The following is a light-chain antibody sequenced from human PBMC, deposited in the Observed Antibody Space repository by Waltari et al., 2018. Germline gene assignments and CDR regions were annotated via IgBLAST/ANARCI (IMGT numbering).Light chain of an antibody. V-gene: IGKV3-20*01. CDR1: QSVGTS. Sequence: EIVLTQSPGTLSLSPGERATLSCRASQSVGTSLAWYRQQKRGQAPRLLIYGVSSRATGISDRFSGSWFGTDFSLTISGLEPEDFAVYDCQHYVRLPVTFGQGTTVEIK. CDR2: GVS. J-gene: IGKJ1*01. CDR3: QHYVRLPVT.